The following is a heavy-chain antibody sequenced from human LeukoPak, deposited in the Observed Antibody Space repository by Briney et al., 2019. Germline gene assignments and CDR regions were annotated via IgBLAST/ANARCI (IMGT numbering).Heavy chain of an antibody. CDR2: ISSSSSYI. D-gene: IGHD2-15*01. Sequence: GGSLRLSCAASGFTFSSYSMNWVRQAPGKGLEWVSSISSSSSYIYYADSVKGRFTISRDNAKNSLYLQMNSLRAEDTAVYYCAKDIGVEPWRFALFDPWGQGTLVTVSS. CDR1: GFTFSSYS. J-gene: IGHJ5*02. CDR3: AKDIGVEPWRFALFDP. V-gene: IGHV3-21*01.